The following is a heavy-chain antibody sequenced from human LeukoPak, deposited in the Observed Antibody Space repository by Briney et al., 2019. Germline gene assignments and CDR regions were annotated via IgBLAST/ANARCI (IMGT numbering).Heavy chain of an antibody. CDR2: INHSGST. D-gene: IGHD6-19*01. J-gene: IGHJ4*02. CDR1: GGSLSGYY. V-gene: IGHV4-34*01. Sequence: PSETLSLTCAVYGGSLSGYYWSWIRQPPGKGLEWIGEINHSGSTNYNPSLKSRVTISVDASKNQFSLKLSSVTAADTAVYYCARESRIAVAGTDYWGQGTLVTVSS. CDR3: ARESRIAVAGTDY.